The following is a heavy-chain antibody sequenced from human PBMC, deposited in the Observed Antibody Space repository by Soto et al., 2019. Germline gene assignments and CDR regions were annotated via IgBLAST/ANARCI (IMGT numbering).Heavy chain of an antibody. J-gene: IGHJ6*02. CDR3: ARVVHTYYYDSSGQSGGMDV. CDR2: IIPIFGTA. D-gene: IGHD3-22*01. Sequence: ASVKVSCKASGGTFSSYAISWVRQAPGQGLEWMGGIIPIFGTANYAQKFQGRVTITADKSTSTAYMELSSLRSEDTAVYYCARVVHTYYYDSSGQSGGMDVWGQGTTVTVSS. V-gene: IGHV1-69*06. CDR1: GGTFSSYA.